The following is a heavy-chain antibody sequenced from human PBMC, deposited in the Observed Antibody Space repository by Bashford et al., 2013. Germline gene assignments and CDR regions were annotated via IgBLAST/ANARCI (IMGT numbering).Heavy chain of an antibody. CDR1: GGSIRSHY. CDR2: VYTSGST. D-gene: IGHD5-24*01. Sequence: SETLSLTCTVSGGSIRSHYMSWIRQPAGKGLEWIGRVYTSGSTNYNPSLKSRVTMSVDTSKNLFSLKLTSVTAADTAVYYCARSGDGYRFDFWGQGTLVTVSS. J-gene: IGHJ4*02. V-gene: IGHV4-4*07. CDR3: ARSGDGYRFDF.